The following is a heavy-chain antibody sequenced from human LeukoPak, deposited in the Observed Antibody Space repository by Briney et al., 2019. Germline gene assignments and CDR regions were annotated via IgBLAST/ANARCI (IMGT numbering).Heavy chain of an antibody. CDR2: INTNTGNP. J-gene: IGHJ4*02. V-gene: IGHV7-4-1*02. CDR3: ARDAYSTYYYDSSATLY. CDR1: GYTFTSYA. D-gene: IGHD3-22*01. Sequence: GASVKVSCKASGYTFTSYAMNWVRQAPGQGLEWMGWINTNTGNPTYAQGFTGRFVFSLDTSVSTAYQQISSLKAEDTAVYYCARDAYSTYYYDSSATLYWGQGTLVTVSS.